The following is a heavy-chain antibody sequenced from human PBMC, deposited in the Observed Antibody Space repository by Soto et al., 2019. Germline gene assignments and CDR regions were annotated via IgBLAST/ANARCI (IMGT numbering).Heavy chain of an antibody. J-gene: IGHJ3*02. CDR2: ISGDDGSV. D-gene: IGHD6-19*01. Sequence: XGSLVLRCVASGVTFTTNSMYRVRQAPGKGLEWVSFISGDDGSVNYADSVKGRFTISRDNSKNTLYLQMNRLRAEDTAIYYCVKEASGWKSRGSFDIWGRGTVVTVPS. V-gene: IGHV3-23*01. CDR3: VKEASGWKSRGSFDI. CDR1: GVTFTTNS.